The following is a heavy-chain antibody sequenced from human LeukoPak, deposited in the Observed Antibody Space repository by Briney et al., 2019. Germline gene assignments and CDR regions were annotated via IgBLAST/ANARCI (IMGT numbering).Heavy chain of an antibody. V-gene: IGHV3-21*01. Sequence: PGGSLRLSCAASGFTFSSYSMNWVRQAPGKGLEWVSSISSSSSYIYYADSVKGRFTISRDNAKNSLYLQMNSLRAEDTAVHHCARDLVGSGWYGGSLVYWGQGTLVTVSS. CDR1: GFTFSSYS. D-gene: IGHD6-19*01. CDR3: ARDLVGSGWYGGSLVY. J-gene: IGHJ4*02. CDR2: ISSSSSYI.